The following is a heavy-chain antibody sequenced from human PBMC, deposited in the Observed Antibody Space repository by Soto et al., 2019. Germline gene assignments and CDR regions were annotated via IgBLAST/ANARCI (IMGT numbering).Heavy chain of an antibody. CDR2: IYSAGNT. CDR1: GFTVSSNY. D-gene: IGHD1-26*01. J-gene: IGHJ6*02. V-gene: IGHV3-66*01. CDR3: ARDFVVGGPTINYYYGMDV. Sequence: GGSLRLSCASSGFTVSSNYMSWVRQAPGKGLEWISIIYSAGNTYYADSVKGRFTISRDNSKNALYLQMNSLGAEDTAVYYCARDFVVGGPTINYYYGMDVSVQGT.